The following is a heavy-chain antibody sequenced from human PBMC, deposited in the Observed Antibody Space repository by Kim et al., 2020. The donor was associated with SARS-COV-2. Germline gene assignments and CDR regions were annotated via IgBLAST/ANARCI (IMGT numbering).Heavy chain of an antibody. CDR1: GFTVSSNY. V-gene: IGHV3-53*01. D-gene: IGHD3-10*01. Sequence: GGSLRLSCAASGFTVSSNYMSWVHQAPGKGLEWVSVIYSGGSTYYADSVKGRFTISRDNSKNTLYLQMNSLRAEDTAVYYCARAVNYYGSGSYYNDLNYGMDVWGQGTTVTVSS. CDR2: IYSGGST. CDR3: ARAVNYYGSGSYYNDLNYGMDV. J-gene: IGHJ6*02.